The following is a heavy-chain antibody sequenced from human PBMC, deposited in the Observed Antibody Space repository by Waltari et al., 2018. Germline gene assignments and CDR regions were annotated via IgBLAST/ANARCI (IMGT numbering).Heavy chain of an antibody. Sequence: VQLVESGGVLVKPGGSLRLSCAASGFTFSSYSMIWVRQATGKGLEWIASSYSSGANNHNPSLKSRVNISVDTSKNQCSLNLRSVTAADTAVYYGARDPAIVNPFDYWGQGTLVTVSS. CDR3: ARDPAIVNPFDY. CDR1: GFTFSSYS. V-gene: IGHV4-59*01. J-gene: IGHJ4*02. D-gene: IGHD3-16*02. CDR2: SYSSGAN.